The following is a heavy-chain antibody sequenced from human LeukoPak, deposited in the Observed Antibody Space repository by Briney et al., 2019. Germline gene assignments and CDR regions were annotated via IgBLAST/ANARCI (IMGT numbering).Heavy chain of an antibody. Sequence: PSETLSLTCTISGGSISSYYWSWIRQPPGKGLEWIGYIYDSGSTIYNASLKSRVTASIDRSKNKISLKLSFVTAADTAVYYCATVGVAVPTTMDYYYLHVWGKGTTVTVSS. CDR1: GGSISSYY. J-gene: IGHJ6*03. D-gene: IGHD5-18*01. CDR3: ATVGVAVPTTMDYYYLHV. CDR2: IYDSGST. V-gene: IGHV4-59*01.